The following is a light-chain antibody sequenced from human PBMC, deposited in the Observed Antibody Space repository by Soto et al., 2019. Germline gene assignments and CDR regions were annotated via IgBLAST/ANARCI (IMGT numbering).Light chain of an antibody. CDR1: SNDVGGYNY. V-gene: IGLV2-8*01. CDR3: TSYAGSNNFFYV. Sequence: QSALTQPPSASGSPGQLVTISCTGTSNDVGGYNYVSWYQQHPGKAPKLMIYEVSKRPSGVPDRFSGSKSGNTASLTVSGLQAEDEADYYCTSYAGSNNFFYVFGTGTKVTVL. CDR2: EVS. J-gene: IGLJ1*01.